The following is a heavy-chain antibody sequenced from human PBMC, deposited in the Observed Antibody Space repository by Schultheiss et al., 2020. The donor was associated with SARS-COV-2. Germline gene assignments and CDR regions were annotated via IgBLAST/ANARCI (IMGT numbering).Heavy chain of an antibody. Sequence: ASVKVSCKASGYTFTSYGISWVRQAPGQGLEWMGWMNPKSGNTGYALKFQGRVTMTRNNSISTAYMELSSLRSEDTAVYYCARDWYLGRNWFDPWGQGTLVTVSS. J-gene: IGHJ5*02. V-gene: IGHV1-8*02. CDR1: GYTFTSYG. D-gene: IGHD6-13*01. CDR2: MNPKSGNT. CDR3: ARDWYLGRNWFDP.